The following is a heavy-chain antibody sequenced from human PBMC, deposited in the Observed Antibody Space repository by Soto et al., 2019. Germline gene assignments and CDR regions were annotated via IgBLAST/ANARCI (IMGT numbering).Heavy chain of an antibody. CDR2: ISGSGGST. CDR1: GFTFSSYA. D-gene: IGHD6-13*01. Sequence: EVQLLESGGGLVQPGGSLRLSCAASGFTFSSYAMSWVRQAPGKGLEWVSAISGSGGSTYYADSVKGRFTISRDNSKNTLYLQMNSLRAEDTAVYYCAKVRQQLVLGFTWYVDLWGRGTLVTVSS. V-gene: IGHV3-23*01. CDR3: AKVRQQLVLGFTWYVDL. J-gene: IGHJ2*01.